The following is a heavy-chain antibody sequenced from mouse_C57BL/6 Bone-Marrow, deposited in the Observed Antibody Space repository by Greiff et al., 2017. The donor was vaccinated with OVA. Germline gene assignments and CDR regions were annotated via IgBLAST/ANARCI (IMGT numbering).Heavy chain of an antibody. Sequence: QVHVKQSGPELVKPGASVKISCKASGYTFTDYYINWVKQRPGQGLEWIGWIFPGSGSTYYNEKFKGKATLTVDKSSSTAYMLLSSLTSEDSAVYFCARDGNYFYAMDYWGQGTSVTVSS. CDR2: IFPGSGST. CDR3: ARDGNYFYAMDY. CDR1: GYTFTDYY. V-gene: IGHV1-75*01. D-gene: IGHD2-1*01. J-gene: IGHJ4*01.